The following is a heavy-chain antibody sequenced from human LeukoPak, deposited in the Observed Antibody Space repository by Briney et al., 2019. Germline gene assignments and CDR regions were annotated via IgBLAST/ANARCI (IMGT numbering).Heavy chain of an antibody. CDR3: AREGYFDY. CDR2: ISYDGNYK. V-gene: IGHV3-30-3*01. D-gene: IGHD6-13*01. J-gene: IGHJ4*02. Sequence: GRSLRLSCAASGFTFSTYAMHWVRQAPGKGLEWVTIISYDGNYKYYADSVKGRFTISRDNAKNSLYLQMNSLRAEDTAVYYCAREGYFDYWGQGTLVTVSS. CDR1: GFTFSTYA.